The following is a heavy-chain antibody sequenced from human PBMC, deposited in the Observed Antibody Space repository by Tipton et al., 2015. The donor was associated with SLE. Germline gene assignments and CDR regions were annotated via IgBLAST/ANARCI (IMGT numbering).Heavy chain of an antibody. J-gene: IGHJ3*02. V-gene: IGHV3-30-3*01. CDR1: GFAFSSYA. D-gene: IGHD3-3*01. Sequence: SLRLSCAASGFAFSSYAMHWVRQAPGKGLEWVAVISYDGSNKYYADSVKGRFTISRDNSKNTLYLQMNSLRAEDTAVYYCAREGRFLEWLWVGAFGIWGQGTMVTVSS. CDR3: AREGRFLEWLWVGAFGI. CDR2: ISYDGSNK.